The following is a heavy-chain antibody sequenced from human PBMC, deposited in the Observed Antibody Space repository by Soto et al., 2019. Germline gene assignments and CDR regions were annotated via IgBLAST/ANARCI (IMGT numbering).Heavy chain of an antibody. CDR1: GFTFSRYW. Sequence: GGSLRLSCAASGFTFSRYWMIWVRQAPRKGLEWVANIKQDGSEKYYVDSVKGRFTISRDNAKNSVYLQMNSQRAEDTAVYYCARDFEGSYGYGPFEYWGQGTLVTVSS. CDR3: ARDFEGSYGYGPFEY. J-gene: IGHJ4*02. CDR2: IKQDGSEK. V-gene: IGHV3-7*03. D-gene: IGHD5-18*01.